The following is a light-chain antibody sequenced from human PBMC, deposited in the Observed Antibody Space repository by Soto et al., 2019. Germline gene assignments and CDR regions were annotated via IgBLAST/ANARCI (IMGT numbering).Light chain of an antibody. V-gene: IGKV3-15*01. Sequence: DKVMTQSPATLSVSPGETATLSCRASQSVSSNLAWYQQKPGQAPRLLIYAASTRATHIPARFSGSGSGTEFTLTISSLQSEDFAIYFCQQYNNWPITFGQGTRLEIK. CDR1: QSVSSN. CDR3: QQYNNWPIT. CDR2: AAS. J-gene: IGKJ5*01.